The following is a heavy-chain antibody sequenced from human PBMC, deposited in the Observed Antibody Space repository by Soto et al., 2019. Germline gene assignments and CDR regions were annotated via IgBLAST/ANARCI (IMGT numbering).Heavy chain of an antibody. V-gene: IGHV4-31*03. CDR2: IYYSGST. CDR1: GGSISSGGYY. J-gene: IGHJ4*02. CDR3: ASLRRYGGHTGVDY. Sequence: QVQLQESGPGLVKPSQTLSLTCTVSGGSISSGGYYWSWIRQHPGKGLEWIGYIYYSGSTYYNPSLKSRVTISVDTSKNQFSLKLSSVPAADTAVYYCASLRRYGGHTGVDYWGQGTLVTVSS. D-gene: IGHD4-17*01.